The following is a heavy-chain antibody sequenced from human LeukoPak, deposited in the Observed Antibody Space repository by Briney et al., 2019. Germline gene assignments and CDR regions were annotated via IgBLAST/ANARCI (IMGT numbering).Heavy chain of an antibody. CDR1: GGSVSSSSYY. CDR3: ARHSGLGVVSPYFDY. V-gene: IGHV4-39*01. D-gene: IGHD2-21*01. CDR2: VSHSGHT. J-gene: IGHJ4*02. Sequence: SETLSLTCTASGGSVSSSSYYWRWFRQPPGKGLEWIGSVSHSGHTYYNPSLKSRVTMSVDTSKSQFSLKLSSVTAADTAVYYCARHSGLGVVSPYFDYWGQGTLVTVSS.